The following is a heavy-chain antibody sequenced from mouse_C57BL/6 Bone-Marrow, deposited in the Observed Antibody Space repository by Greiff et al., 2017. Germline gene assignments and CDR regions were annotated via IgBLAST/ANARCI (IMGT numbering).Heavy chain of an antibody. CDR2: IYPGDGDT. D-gene: IGHD1-1*01. J-gene: IGHJ3*01. Sequence: VKLMESGPELVKPGASVKISCKASGYAFSSSWMNWVKQRPGKGLEWIGRIYPGDGDTNYNGKFKGKATLTADKSSSTAYMQLSSLTSEDSAVYFCARPQIYYYGSSSFAYWGQGTLVTVSA. CDR1: GYAFSSSW. CDR3: ARPQIYYYGSSSFAY. V-gene: IGHV1-82*01.